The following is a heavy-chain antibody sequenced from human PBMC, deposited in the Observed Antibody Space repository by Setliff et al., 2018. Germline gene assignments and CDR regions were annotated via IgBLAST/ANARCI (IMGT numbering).Heavy chain of an antibody. Sequence: TLSLTCTVSGGAVDSYDYYWTWIRQPAGKGLEWIGRFFTSGSTDYNPSFRSRVTISIDTSKNHVSLQLNSVTAADTAVYYCARVGCTNGVCGLFDSWGQGTLVTVSS. CDR2: FFTSGST. V-gene: IGHV4-61*02. J-gene: IGHJ4*02. CDR1: GGAVDSYDYY. CDR3: ARVGCTNGVCGLFDS. D-gene: IGHD2-8*01.